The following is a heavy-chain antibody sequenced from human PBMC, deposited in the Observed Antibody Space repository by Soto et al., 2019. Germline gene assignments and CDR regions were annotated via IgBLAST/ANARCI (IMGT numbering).Heavy chain of an antibody. J-gene: IGHJ6*02. CDR1: GFTFSSYS. Sequence: PGGSLRLSCAASGFTFSSYSMNWVRQAPGKGLEWVSSISSSSSYIYYADSVKGRFTISRDNAKNSLYLQMNSLRAEDTAVYYCARDQRITIFGVVTMHQYYGMDVWGQGTKVTVSS. D-gene: IGHD3-3*01. CDR3: ARDQRITIFGVVTMHQYYGMDV. CDR2: ISSSSSYI. V-gene: IGHV3-21*01.